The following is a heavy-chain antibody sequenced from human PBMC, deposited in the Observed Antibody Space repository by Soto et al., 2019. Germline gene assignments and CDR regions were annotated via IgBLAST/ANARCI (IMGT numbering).Heavy chain of an antibody. J-gene: IGHJ6*02. CDR2: IVVGSNNR. D-gene: IGHD2-15*01. Sequence: QMQLVQSGPEVKKPGTSVKVSCKASGITFNRSAIQWVRQARGQRLEWVGWIVVGSNNRDYAQKFQERVTITSDMSSSTVYMDLSSLRSEDTAVYYCDAVQESPYSMGIWGQGTTVTVSS. CDR1: GITFNRSA. V-gene: IGHV1-58*02. CDR3: DAVQESPYSMGI.